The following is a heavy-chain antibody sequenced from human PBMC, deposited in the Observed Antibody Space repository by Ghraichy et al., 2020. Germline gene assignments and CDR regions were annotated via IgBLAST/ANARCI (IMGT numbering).Heavy chain of an antibody. V-gene: IGHV4-39*01. CDR1: GGSISSSSYY. CDR2: IYYSGST. Sequence: SQTLSLTCTVSGGSISSSSYYWGWIRQPPGKGLEWIGSIYYSGSTYYNPSLKSRVTISVDTSKNQFSLKLSSVTAADTAVYYCARHFYDSSGYYYPCFDYWGQGTLVIVTS. D-gene: IGHD3-22*01. J-gene: IGHJ4*02. CDR3: ARHFYDSSGYYYPCFDY.